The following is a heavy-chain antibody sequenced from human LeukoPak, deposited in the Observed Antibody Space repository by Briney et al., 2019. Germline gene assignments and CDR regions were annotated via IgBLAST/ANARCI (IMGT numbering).Heavy chain of an antibody. V-gene: IGHV3-23*01. CDR1: GFTFSSSA. CDR3: AKEYGYTYGEFDY. D-gene: IGHD5-18*01. CDR2: ISGSGVST. Sequence: GGSLRLSCAASGFTFSSSAMSWVRQAPGKGLEWVSAISGSGVSTYYADSVKGRFTISRDNSKNTLYLQMNSLRAEDTAVYYCAKEYGYTYGEFDYWGQGTLVTVSS. J-gene: IGHJ4*02.